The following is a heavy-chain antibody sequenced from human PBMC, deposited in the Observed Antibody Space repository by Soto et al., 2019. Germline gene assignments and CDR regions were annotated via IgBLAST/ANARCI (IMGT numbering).Heavy chain of an antibody. J-gene: IGHJ5*02. CDR2: FDPEDGET. Sequence: GASVKVSCKVSGYTLTELSMHWVRQAPGKGLEWMGGFDPEDGETIYAQKFQGRVTMTEDTSTDTAYMELSSLRSEDTAVYYCATAGLQSRDNWFDPWGQGTLVTVSS. D-gene: IGHD4-4*01. V-gene: IGHV1-24*01. CDR3: ATAGLQSRDNWFDP. CDR1: GYTLTELS.